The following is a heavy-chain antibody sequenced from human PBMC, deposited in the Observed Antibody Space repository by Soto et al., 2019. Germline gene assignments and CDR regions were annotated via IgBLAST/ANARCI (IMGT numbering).Heavy chain of an antibody. V-gene: IGHV3-23*01. CDR1: GFTFSSYA. Sequence: QPGGSLRLSCAASGFTFSSYAMSWVRPAPGKGLEWVSAISGSGGSTYYADSVKGRFTISRDNSKNTLYLQMNSLRAEDTAVYYCAKGITFGDYYYYGMDVWGQGTTVTVSS. J-gene: IGHJ6*02. CDR2: ISGSGGST. CDR3: AKGITFGDYYYYGMDV. D-gene: IGHD3-16*01.